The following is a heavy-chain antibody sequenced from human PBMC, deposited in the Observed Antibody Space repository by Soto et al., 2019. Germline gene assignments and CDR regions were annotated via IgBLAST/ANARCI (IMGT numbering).Heavy chain of an antibody. Sequence: AGGSLRLSCAASGFTFSSYGMRWVRQAPGKGLEWVAGICVDGNSRYDADSVKGRFTISRDNSKSTLYLQMNSLRAEDTAVYYCATIFRYGDPEYWGQGVLVTVSS. CDR3: ATIFRYGDPEY. V-gene: IGHV3-23*01. CDR1: GFTFSSYG. D-gene: IGHD2-21*02. J-gene: IGHJ4*02. CDR2: ICVDGNSR.